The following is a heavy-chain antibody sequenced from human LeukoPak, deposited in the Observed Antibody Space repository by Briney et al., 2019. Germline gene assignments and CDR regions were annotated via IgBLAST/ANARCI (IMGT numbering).Heavy chain of an antibody. Sequence: ASVKVSCKASGYTFTSYGISWVRQAPGQGLEWMGWISAYNGNTNYAQKLQGRVTMTTDTSTSTAYMELRSLRSDDTAVYYFARDSPRPVSYDAFDIWGQGTMVTVSS. D-gene: IGHD3-16*02. CDR2: ISAYNGNT. J-gene: IGHJ3*02. CDR1: GYTFTSYG. V-gene: IGHV1-18*01. CDR3: ARDSPRPVSYDAFDI.